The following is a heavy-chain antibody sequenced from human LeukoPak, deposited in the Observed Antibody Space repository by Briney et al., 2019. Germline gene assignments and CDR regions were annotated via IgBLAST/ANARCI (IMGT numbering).Heavy chain of an antibody. J-gene: IGHJ2*01. D-gene: IGHD2-15*01. CDR3: ARGYCSGGSCYWFFDL. CDR2: LSYSGGTT. CDR1: GFILSNYA. V-gene: IGHV3-23*01. Sequence: GGSLRLSCAASGFILSNYAMNWVRQAPGKGLEWVSALSYSGGTTYFADSVKGHFTISRDNSKNTVFLQMNSLRAGDTAVYYCARGYCSGGSCYWFFDLWGRGTLVTVSS.